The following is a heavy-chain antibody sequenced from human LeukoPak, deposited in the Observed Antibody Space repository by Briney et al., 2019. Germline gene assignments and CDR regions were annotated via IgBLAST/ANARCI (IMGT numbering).Heavy chain of an antibody. J-gene: IGHJ5*02. V-gene: IGHV4-59*01. D-gene: IGHD3-3*01. Sequence: PSETLSLTCTVSGGSISSYYWSWIRQPPGKGLEWIGYIYYSGSTNYNPSLKSRVTISVDTSKNQFSLKLSSVTAADTAVYYCARGSPYDFWSNWFDPWGQGTLVTVSS. CDR2: IYYSGST. CDR1: GGSISSYY. CDR3: ARGSPYDFWSNWFDP.